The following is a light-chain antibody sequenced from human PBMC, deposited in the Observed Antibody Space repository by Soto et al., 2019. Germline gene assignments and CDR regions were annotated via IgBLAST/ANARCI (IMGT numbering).Light chain of an antibody. CDR3: QQYDNYPLT. Sequence: DIKMTQSPSTLSASVGDRVTITCRASQSISSWLAWYQQKPGKAPKLLIYDASSLESGVPSRFSGSASGTEFTLTISSLQPDDFATYYCQQYDNYPLTFGGGTKVDI. CDR2: DAS. J-gene: IGKJ4*01. CDR1: QSISSW. V-gene: IGKV1-5*01.